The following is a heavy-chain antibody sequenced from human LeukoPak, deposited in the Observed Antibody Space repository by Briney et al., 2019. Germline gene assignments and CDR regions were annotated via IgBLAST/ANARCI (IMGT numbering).Heavy chain of an antibody. Sequence: GGSLRLSCAASGFTFSTHWMSWFGQIPGKGLEWVANIKQDGSEKHYVDSVRGRFTISRDNAESSLYLQMNSLRAEDTAVYYCASDFGSGSFFAYWGQGTLVTVSS. V-gene: IGHV3-7*03. J-gene: IGHJ4*02. D-gene: IGHD3-10*01. CDR3: ASDFGSGSFFAY. CDR2: IKQDGSEK. CDR1: GFTFSTHW.